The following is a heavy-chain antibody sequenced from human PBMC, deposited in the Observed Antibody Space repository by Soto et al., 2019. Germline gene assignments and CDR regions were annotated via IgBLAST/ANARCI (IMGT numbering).Heavy chain of an antibody. D-gene: IGHD3-3*01. CDR3: ARIPLDFWSGYHRYYYYYYMDV. V-gene: IGHV4-34*01. Sequence: SETLSLTCAVYGGSFSGYYWSWVRQPPGKGLEWIGEINHSGSTNYNPSLKSRVTISVDTSKNQFSLKLSSVTAADTAVYYCARIPLDFWSGYHRYYYYYYMDVWGKGTKVTVSS. CDR2: INHSGST. CDR1: GGSFSGYY. J-gene: IGHJ6*03.